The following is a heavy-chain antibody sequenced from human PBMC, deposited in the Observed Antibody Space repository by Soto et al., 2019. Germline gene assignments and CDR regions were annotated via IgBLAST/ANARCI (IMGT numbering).Heavy chain of an antibody. V-gene: IGHV1-18*01. Sequence: GASVKVSCKASGYTFTSYGISWVRQAPGQGLEWMGWISAYNGNTNYAQKLQGRVTMTTDTSTSTAYMELRSLRSYDTAVYYCARDGIAVDKYYFDYWGQGTLVTVSS. D-gene: IGHD6-19*01. CDR2: ISAYNGNT. CDR1: GYTFTSYG. J-gene: IGHJ4*02. CDR3: ARDGIAVDKYYFDY.